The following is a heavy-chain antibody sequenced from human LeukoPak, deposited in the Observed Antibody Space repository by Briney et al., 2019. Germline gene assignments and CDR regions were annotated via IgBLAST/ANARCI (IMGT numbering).Heavy chain of an antibody. J-gene: IGHJ4*02. D-gene: IGHD2-15*01. CDR1: GFTFSSYW. V-gene: IGHV3-7*01. CDR2: IKQDGSEK. CDR3: ARDYRGYRAPYYFDY. Sequence: QPGGSLRLSCAASGFTFSSYWMSWVRQAPGKGLEWVANIKQDGSEKYYVDSVKGRFTISRDNAKNSLYPQMNSLRAEDTAVYYCARDYRGYRAPYYFDYWGQGTLVTVSS.